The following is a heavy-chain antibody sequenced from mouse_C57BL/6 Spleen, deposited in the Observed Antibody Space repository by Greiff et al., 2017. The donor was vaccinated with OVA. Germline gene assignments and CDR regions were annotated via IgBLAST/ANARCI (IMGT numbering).Heavy chain of an antibody. D-gene: IGHD2-1*01. CDR1: GYTFTDHT. J-gene: IGHJ2*01. CDR3: ARFYGNYGGVPYYFDY. Sequence: QVQLQQSDAELVKPGASVKISCKVSGYTFTDHTIHWMKQRPEQGLEWIGYIYPRDGSTKYNEKFKGKATLTADKSSSTAYMQLNSLTSEDSAVYFCARFYGNYGGVPYYFDYWGKGTTLTVSS. V-gene: IGHV1-78*01. CDR2: IYPRDGST.